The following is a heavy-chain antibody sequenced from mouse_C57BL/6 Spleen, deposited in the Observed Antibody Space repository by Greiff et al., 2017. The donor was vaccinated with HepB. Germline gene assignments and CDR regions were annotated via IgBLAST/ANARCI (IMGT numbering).Heavy chain of an antibody. CDR2: IYPGDGDT. V-gene: IGHV1-82*01. CDR1: GYAFSSSW. Sequence: QVQLQQSGPELVKPGASVKISCKASGYAFSSSWMNWVKQRPGKGLEWIGRIYPGDGDTNYNGKFKGKATLTADKSSSTAYMQLSSLTSEDSAVYFCARREIYYGYDVDYYAMDYWGQGTSVTVSS. D-gene: IGHD2-2*01. J-gene: IGHJ4*01. CDR3: ARREIYYGYDVDYYAMDY.